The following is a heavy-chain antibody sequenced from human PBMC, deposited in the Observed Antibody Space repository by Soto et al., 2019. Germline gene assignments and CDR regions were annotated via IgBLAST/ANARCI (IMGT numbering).Heavy chain of an antibody. J-gene: IGHJ6*03. CDR3: AATDIVVVPAATRRTDYYYYMDV. D-gene: IGHD2-2*01. Sequence: QMQLVQSRPEVKKPGTSVKVSCKASGCTFTSSAMQWVRQARGQRLEWIGWIVVGSGNTNYAQKFQERVTITRDMSTSTAYMELSSLRAEATAVYYCAATDIVVVPAATRRTDYYYYMDVWGKGPTVTVSS. V-gene: IGHV1-58*02. CDR2: IVVGSGNT. CDR1: GCTFTSSA.